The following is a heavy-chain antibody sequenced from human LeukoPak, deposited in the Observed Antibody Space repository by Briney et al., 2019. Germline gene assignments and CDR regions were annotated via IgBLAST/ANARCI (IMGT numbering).Heavy chain of an antibody. CDR3: ARDPDIVVVPAGFDP. CDR2: ISSSRRYI. CDR1: GFTFSSYS. D-gene: IGHD2-2*01. Sequence: GGSLRLSCAASGFTFSSYSMNWVRQAPGKGVEGGSSISSSRRYIYYADSVKGRFTIYRDNANNSLYLQMNSLRAEDTAVYYCARDPDIVVVPAGFDPWGQGPLVTVPS. V-gene: IGHV3-21*01. J-gene: IGHJ5*02.